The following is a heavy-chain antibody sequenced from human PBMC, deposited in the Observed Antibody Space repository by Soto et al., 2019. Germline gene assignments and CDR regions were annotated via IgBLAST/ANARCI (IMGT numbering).Heavy chain of an antibody. V-gene: IGHV4-30-4*01. CDR2: IYYSGST. J-gene: IGHJ4*02. Sequence: SETLSLTCTVSGGSISSGDYYWSWIRQPPGKGLEWIGYIYYSGSTYYNPSLESRVTISVDTSKNQFSLKLSSVTAADTAAYYCARDHQLGYYDSSGYTDWGQGTLVTVSS. CDR3: ARDHQLGYYDSSGYTD. CDR1: GGSISSGDYY. D-gene: IGHD3-22*01.